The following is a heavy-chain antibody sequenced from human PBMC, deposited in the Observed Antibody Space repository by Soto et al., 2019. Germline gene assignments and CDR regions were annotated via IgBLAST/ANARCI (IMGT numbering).Heavy chain of an antibody. CDR3: AGPDGGNIGNAFAF. CDR2: ISASVGSA. D-gene: IGHD2-15*01. V-gene: IGHV3-23*01. Sequence: RRISKVKGKGLEWVSTISASVGSAYYADSVKGRFTISRDNSKNTLYLQMNSLRAEDTAVFYCAGPDGGNIGNAFAFWGQGTMVPVSS. J-gene: IGHJ3*01.